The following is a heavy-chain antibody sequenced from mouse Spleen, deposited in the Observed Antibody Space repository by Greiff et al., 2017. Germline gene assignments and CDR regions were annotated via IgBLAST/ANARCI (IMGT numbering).Heavy chain of an antibody. J-gene: IGHJ3*01. CDR3: AREGTGPWFAY. V-gene: IGHV5-16*01. D-gene: IGHD3-3*01. CDR1: GFTFSDYY. Sequence: EVKVVESEGGLVQPGSSMKLSCTASGFTFSDYYMAWVRQVPEKGLEWVANINYDGSSTYYLDSLKSRFIISRDNAKNILYLQMSSLKSEDTATYYCAREGTGPWFAYWGQGTLVTVSA. CDR2: INYDGSST.